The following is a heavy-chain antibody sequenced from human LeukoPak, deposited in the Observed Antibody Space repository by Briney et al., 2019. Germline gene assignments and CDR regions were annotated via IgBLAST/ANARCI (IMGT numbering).Heavy chain of an antibody. CDR3: ARESSYYYGSGSYYSHPFDY. D-gene: IGHD3-10*01. Sequence: SSETLSLTCTVSGGSISSYYWSWIRQPPGKGLEWMGYIYYSGSTNYNPSLKCRVTLSVDTSKNQFSLKLSSVTAADTAVYYCARESSYYYGSGSYYSHPFDYWGQGTLVTVSS. CDR2: IYYSGST. J-gene: IGHJ4*02. V-gene: IGHV4-59*01. CDR1: GGSISSYY.